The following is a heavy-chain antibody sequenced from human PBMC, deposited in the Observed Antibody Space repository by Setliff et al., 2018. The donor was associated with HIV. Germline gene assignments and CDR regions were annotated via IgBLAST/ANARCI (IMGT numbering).Heavy chain of an antibody. D-gene: IGHD1-26*01. Sequence: SETLSLTCSVSGVSISSGGYYWSWIRQVPGKGLEWIGYIYHTGSAYYNPSLKNRVTMSLDTSKTQVSLRLTSVTAADTAVYYCARRSIVGVTRGFYYYGLDVWGKGTTVTVSS. CDR3: ARRSIVGVTRGFYYYGLDV. V-gene: IGHV4-30-4*08. CDR1: GVSISSGGYY. J-gene: IGHJ6*04. CDR2: IYHTGSA.